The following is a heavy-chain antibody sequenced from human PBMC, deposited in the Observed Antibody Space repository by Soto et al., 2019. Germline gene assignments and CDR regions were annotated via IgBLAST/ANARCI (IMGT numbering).Heavy chain of an antibody. CDR3: AREKGYYGSGTNWFDP. V-gene: IGHV1-3*01. Sequence: ASVKVSCKASGYTFTSYAMHWVRQAPGQRLEWMGWINAGNGNTKYSQKFQGRVTITRDTSASTAYMELSSLRSEDTAVYYCAREKGYYGSGTNWFDPWGQGTLVTV. CDR1: GYTFTSYA. J-gene: IGHJ5*02. D-gene: IGHD3-10*01. CDR2: INAGNGNT.